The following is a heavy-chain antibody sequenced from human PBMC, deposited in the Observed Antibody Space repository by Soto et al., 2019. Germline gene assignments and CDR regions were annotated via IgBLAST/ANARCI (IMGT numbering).Heavy chain of an antibody. V-gene: IGHV3-23*01. CDR1: GFTFSSYA. CDR3: AKCPVLLWFGDENWFDP. D-gene: IGHD3-10*01. J-gene: IGHJ5*02. CDR2: ISGSGGST. Sequence: EVQLLESGGGLVQPGGSLRLSCAASGFTFSSYAMSWVRQAPGKGLEWVSAISGSGGSTYYADSVKGRFTISRDNSKNTLYLQMNSLRAEDTAVYYCAKCPVLLWFGDENWFDPWGQGTLVTVSS.